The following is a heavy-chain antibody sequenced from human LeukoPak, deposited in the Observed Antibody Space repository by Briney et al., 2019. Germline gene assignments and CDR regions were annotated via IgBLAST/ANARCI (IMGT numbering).Heavy chain of an antibody. Sequence: SETLSLTCTVSGGSISSSSYYWGWIRQPPGKGLEWIGSIYYSGSTYYNPSLKSRITISVDTSKNQFSLKLSSVTAADTAVYYCAGRDYGDWRFDYWGQGTLVTVSS. D-gene: IGHD4-17*01. J-gene: IGHJ4*02. CDR3: AGRDYGDWRFDY. V-gene: IGHV4-39*01. CDR1: GGSISSSSYY. CDR2: IYYSGST.